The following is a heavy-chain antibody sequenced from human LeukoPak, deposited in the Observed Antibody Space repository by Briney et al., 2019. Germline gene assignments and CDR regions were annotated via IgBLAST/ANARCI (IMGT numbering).Heavy chain of an antibody. CDR3: ATDRIAAAGTDY. D-gene: IGHD6-13*01. CDR1: GYTLTELS. J-gene: IGHJ4*02. Sequence: ASVKVSCKVSGYTLTELSMHWVRQAPGKGIEWRGGFDPEDGETIYAQKFQGRVTMTEDTSTDTAYMELSSLRSEDTAVYYCATDRIAAAGTDYWGQGTLVTVSS. V-gene: IGHV1-24*01. CDR2: FDPEDGET.